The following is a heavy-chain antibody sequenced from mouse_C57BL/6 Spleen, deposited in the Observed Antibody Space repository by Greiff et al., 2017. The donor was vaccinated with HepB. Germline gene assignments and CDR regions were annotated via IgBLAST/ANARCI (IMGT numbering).Heavy chain of an antibody. D-gene: IGHD2-4*01. V-gene: IGHV1-26*01. Sequence: EVQLQQSGPELVKPGASVKISCKASGYTFTDYYMNWVKQSHGKSLEWIGDINPNNGGTSYNQKFKGKATLTVDKSSSTAYMELRSLTSEDSAVYYCARSLYYDYDGGNYWGQGTTLPVSS. J-gene: IGHJ2*01. CDR3: ARSLYYDYDGGNY. CDR1: GYTFTDYY. CDR2: INPNNGGT.